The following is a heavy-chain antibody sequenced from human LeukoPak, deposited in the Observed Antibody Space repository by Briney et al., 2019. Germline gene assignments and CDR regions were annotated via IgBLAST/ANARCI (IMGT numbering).Heavy chain of an antibody. CDR3: AREGVHCSGRSCLKAY. Sequence: GGSLRLSCAASGFTFSTYWMSWVRQAPGKGLEWVANIKKDGSENYYMDSVNGRFTISRDNAENSLYLQMNSLRAEDTAVYYCAREGVHCSGRSCLKAYWGQGTQVTVSS. CDR1: GFTFSTYW. V-gene: IGHV3-7*03. J-gene: IGHJ4*02. D-gene: IGHD2-15*01. CDR2: IKKDGSEN.